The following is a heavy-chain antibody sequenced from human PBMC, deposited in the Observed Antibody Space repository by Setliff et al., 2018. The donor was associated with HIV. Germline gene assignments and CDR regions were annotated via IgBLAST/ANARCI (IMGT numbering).Heavy chain of an antibody. V-gene: IGHV4-30-4*08. Sequence: LSLTCTVSGGSISSGDYYWSWIRQPPGKGLEWIGYTYYSGSTYYNPSLKSRVTISVDTSKNQFSLKLSSVTAADTAVYYCAREDHYYYGMDVWGQGTTVTVSS. CDR2: TYYSGST. CDR3: AREDHYYYGMDV. J-gene: IGHJ6*02. CDR1: GGSISSGDYY.